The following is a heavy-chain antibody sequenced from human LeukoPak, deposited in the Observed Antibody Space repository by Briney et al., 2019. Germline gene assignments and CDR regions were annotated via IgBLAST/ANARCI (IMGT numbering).Heavy chain of an antibody. CDR2: ISGGGASGGRT. CDR1: GFSFSDYA. J-gene: IGHJ4*02. V-gene: IGHV3-23*01. CDR3: ARVQVRTDAFDY. Sequence: GGSLRLSCAASGFSFSDYAMSWVRQAPGKGLEWVSAISGGGASGGRTYYADAVKGRFTISRDNAKNSLYLQMNSLRAEDTAVYYCARVQVRTDAFDYWGQGTLVTVSS.